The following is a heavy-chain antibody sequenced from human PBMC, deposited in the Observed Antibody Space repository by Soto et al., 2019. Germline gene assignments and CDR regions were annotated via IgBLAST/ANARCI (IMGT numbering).Heavy chain of an antibody. CDR3: ARHWTGSSAYFFDY. V-gene: IGHV1-2*04. CDR1: GFTFTDYY. CDR2: INPNTADT. D-gene: IGHD3-22*01. J-gene: IGHJ4*02. Sequence: GASVKVSCKASGFTFTDYYIHWVRQAPGQGLEWIGWINPNTADTDYAQNFQGWVTMTRDTSTSTVFMELYRLRSDDTAVYYCARHWTGSSAYFFDYWGLGTLVTVPQ.